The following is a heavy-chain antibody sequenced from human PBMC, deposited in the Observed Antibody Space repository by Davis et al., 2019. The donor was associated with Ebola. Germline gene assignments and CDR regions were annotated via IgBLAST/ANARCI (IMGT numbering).Heavy chain of an antibody. D-gene: IGHD1-26*01. Sequence: ASVKVSCKASGYTFTSYVISWVRQAPGQGLEWMGWISAYNGNTNYAQKLQGRVTMTTDTSTSTAYMELRSLRSNDTAVYYCARVSGGSYYDYYYAMDVWGQGTTVTVSS. V-gene: IGHV1-18*01. CDR3: ARVSGGSYYDYYYAMDV. J-gene: IGHJ6*02. CDR2: ISAYNGNT. CDR1: GYTFTSYV.